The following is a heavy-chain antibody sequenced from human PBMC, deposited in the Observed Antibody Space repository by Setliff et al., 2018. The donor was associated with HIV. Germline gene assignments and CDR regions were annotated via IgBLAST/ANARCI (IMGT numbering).Heavy chain of an antibody. CDR1: GGSIRSSSYY. CDR2: IYYSGST. J-gene: IGHJ4*02. V-gene: IGHV4-39*01. D-gene: IGHD6-13*01. Sequence: PSETLSLTCTVSGGSIRSSSYYWGWIRQPPGKGLEWIGSIYYSGSTYYNPSLKSRVTISVDTSKNQFSLKLSSVTAADTAVYYCARRELSIAAAGTYSDYWGQGTLVTVSS. CDR3: ARRELSIAAAGTYSDY.